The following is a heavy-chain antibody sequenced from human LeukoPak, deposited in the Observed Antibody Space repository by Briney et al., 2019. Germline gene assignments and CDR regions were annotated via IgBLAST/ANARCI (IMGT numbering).Heavy chain of an antibody. J-gene: IGHJ6*02. Sequence: PGGSLRLSCAASGFTFSNYIMRWVRQAPGKGLEWVSSITSSGGSTYYADSVKGRFTISRDNSKNTLYLQMNSLGAEDTAIYYCAKKIAVAGAKFPYGMDVWGQGTTVAVPS. CDR3: AKKIAVAGAKFPYGMDV. CDR2: ITSSGGST. CDR1: GFTFSNYI. V-gene: IGHV3-23*01. D-gene: IGHD6-19*01.